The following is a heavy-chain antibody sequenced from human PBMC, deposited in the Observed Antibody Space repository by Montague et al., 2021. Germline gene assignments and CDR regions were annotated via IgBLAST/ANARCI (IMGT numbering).Heavy chain of an antibody. Sequence: QSGAEVKKPGESLKISCKGSGYSFTRYWIGWVRQMPGKGLEWMGIIYPGDSDTRYSPSFQGQVTISADKSISTAYLQWSSLKASDTAMYYCVRGRGDGNNWAWDFDYWGQGTLVTVSS. CDR2: IYPGDSDT. CDR1: GYSFTRYW. D-gene: IGHD5-24*01. J-gene: IGHJ4*02. CDR3: VRGRGDGNNWAWDFDY. V-gene: IGHV5-51*01.